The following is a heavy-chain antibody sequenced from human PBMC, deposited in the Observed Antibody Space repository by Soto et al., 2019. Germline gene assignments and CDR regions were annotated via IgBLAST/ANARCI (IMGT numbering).Heavy chain of an antibody. CDR3: SRESDSTGYYSTDYWYFDL. CDR2: IYSSGST. D-gene: IGHD3-22*01. V-gene: IGHV4-4*07. J-gene: IGHJ2*01. Sequence: PSETLSLTCTVSGGSISNYYWSWIRQPAGKGLEWIGRIYSSGSTHYHPSLRSRVTMSVDTSKNHFSLKLTSVTAADTAVYYCSRESDSTGYYSTDYWYFDLWGRGTLVTVS. CDR1: GGSISNYY.